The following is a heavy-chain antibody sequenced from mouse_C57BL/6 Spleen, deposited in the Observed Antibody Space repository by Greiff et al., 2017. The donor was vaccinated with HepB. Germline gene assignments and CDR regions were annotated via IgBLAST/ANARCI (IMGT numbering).Heavy chain of an antibody. CDR1: GYSITSDY. CDR2: ISYSGST. CDR3: ARYPYYYDYDGYWYFDV. J-gene: IGHJ1*03. D-gene: IGHD2-4*01. Sequence: EVKLIESGPGLAKPSQTLSLTCSVTGYSITSDYWHWIRKFPGNKLEYMGYISYSGSTYYNPYLKSRISITRDTSKNQYYRQLNSVTTEDTATYYCARYPYYYDYDGYWYFDVWGTGTTVTVSS. V-gene: IGHV3-8*01.